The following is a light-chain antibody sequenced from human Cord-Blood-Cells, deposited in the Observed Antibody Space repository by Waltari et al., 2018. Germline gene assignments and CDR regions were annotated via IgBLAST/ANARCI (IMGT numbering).Light chain of an antibody. V-gene: IGLV1-44*01. J-gene: IGLJ2*01. CDR2: SNN. CDR3: AAWDDSLNGPV. Sequence: QSVLTQPPSASGTPGQRVPLPRSGSRSNTGSNTVTWYQQPPGTAPKLLIYSNNQRPSWVPDRFSGSKSGTSASLAISGLQSEDEADYYCAAWDDSLNGPVFGGGTKLTVL. CDR1: RSNTGSNT.